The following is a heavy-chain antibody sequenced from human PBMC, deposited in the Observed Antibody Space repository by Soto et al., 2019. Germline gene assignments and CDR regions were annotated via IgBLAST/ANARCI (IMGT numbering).Heavy chain of an antibody. CDR1: GFAFSRHA. D-gene: IGHD4-17*01. Sequence: QVQLVESGGGVVQPGRSLRLSCAASGFAFSRHAMHWVRQAPGKGLEWVAGISLYGINKYYTDSGKGRFTLSRDNSKNTIHLQRNSLRAEDTAVYYCARDQNLRWPDPLDLRGQGTMVT. CDR2: ISLYGINK. CDR3: ARDQNLRWPDPLDL. J-gene: IGHJ3*01. V-gene: IGHV3-30-3*01.